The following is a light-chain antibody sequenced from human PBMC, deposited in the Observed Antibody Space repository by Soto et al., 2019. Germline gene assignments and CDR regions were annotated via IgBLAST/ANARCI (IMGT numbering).Light chain of an antibody. CDR2: AAT. CDR3: QQGDSFPLT. CDR1: QDISSW. Sequence: DIQMTQSPSSVSASVGDRVNITCRASQDISSWLAWFQQKPGEAPRLLIYAATSLHSGVPSRFSGSGSGTDFTLTISSLQPEDFATYFCQQGDSFPLTFGGGTKVEIK. V-gene: IGKV1-12*01. J-gene: IGKJ4*01.